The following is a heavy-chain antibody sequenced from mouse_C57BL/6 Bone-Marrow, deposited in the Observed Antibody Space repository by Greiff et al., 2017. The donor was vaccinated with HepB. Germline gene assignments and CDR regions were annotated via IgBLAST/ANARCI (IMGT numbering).Heavy chain of an antibody. CDR3: ARPGYDGYDY. V-gene: IGHV5-2*03. D-gene: IGHD2-3*01. Sequence: EVKVEESGGGLVQPGESLKLSCESNEYEFPSHDMSWVRKTPEKRLELVAAINSDGGSTYYPDTMEIRFIISRDNTKKTLYLQMSSLRSEDTSLYYCARPGYDGYDYWGQGTTLTVSS. CDR2: INSDGGST. CDR1: EYEFPSHD. J-gene: IGHJ2*01.